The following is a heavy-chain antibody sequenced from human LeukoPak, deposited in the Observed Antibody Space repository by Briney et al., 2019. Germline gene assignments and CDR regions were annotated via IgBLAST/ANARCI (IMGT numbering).Heavy chain of an antibody. J-gene: IGHJ3*02. CDR2: IYYSGST. V-gene: IGHV4-31*03. CDR1: GGSISSGDYY. Sequence: SETLSLTCTVSGGSISSGDYYWSWIRQHPGKGLEWIGYIYYSGSTYYNPSLKSRVTISVDTSKNQFSLKLSSVTAADTAVYYCARDQYDSSGYFPLHAFDIWGQGTMVTVSS. CDR3: ARDQYDSSGYFPLHAFDI. D-gene: IGHD3-22*01.